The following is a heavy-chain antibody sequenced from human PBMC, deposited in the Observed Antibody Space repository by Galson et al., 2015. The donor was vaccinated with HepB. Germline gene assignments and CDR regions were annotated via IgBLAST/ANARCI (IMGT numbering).Heavy chain of an antibody. CDR3: TRDRRITIFGSITANYFDY. CDR1: GYTFTTNG. D-gene: IGHD3-3*01. J-gene: IGHJ4*02. Sequence: SVKVSCKASGYTFTTNGISWVRQAPGQGLEWMGWISAGNGDTDYARKFRGRVTMSVDTSTNTAYMELKSLNSDDTAVYYCTRDRRITIFGSITANYFDYWGQGTQVTVSS. CDR2: ISAGNGDT. V-gene: IGHV1-18*04.